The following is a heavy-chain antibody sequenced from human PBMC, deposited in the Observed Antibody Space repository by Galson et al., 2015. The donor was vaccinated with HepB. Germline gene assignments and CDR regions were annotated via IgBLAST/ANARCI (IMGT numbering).Heavy chain of an antibody. J-gene: IGHJ2*01. D-gene: IGHD5-18*01. CDR3: VRVAIDTTIFRGYWYFDL. CDR1: GFIFSTYT. V-gene: IGHV3-48*02. Sequence: SLRLSCAASGFIFSTYTFNWVRRAPGKDLEWISYISSTGTTIYYADSVKGRFTISRDNAENSLSVQMSSLRDEDTAVYYCVRVAIDTTIFRGYWYFDLWGRGTLGTVSS. CDR2: ISSTGTTI.